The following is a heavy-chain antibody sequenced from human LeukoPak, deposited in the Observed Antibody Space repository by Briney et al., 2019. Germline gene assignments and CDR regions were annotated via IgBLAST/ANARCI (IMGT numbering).Heavy chain of an antibody. CDR2: INTGDGYT. CDR3: ARGYNSGQSNWFDP. Sequence: ASVKVCCKASEYTFTNYAMHWVRQAPGQRLEWMGWINTGDGYTKYSQNFQGRVTITRDTSASTAYMELSSLRSEDTAVYYCARGYNSGQSNWFDPWGQGTLVTVSS. CDR1: EYTFTNYA. J-gene: IGHJ5*02. D-gene: IGHD6-19*01. V-gene: IGHV1-3*04.